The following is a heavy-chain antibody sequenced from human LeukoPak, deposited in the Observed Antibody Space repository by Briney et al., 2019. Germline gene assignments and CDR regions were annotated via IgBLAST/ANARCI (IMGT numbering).Heavy chain of an antibody. D-gene: IGHD2-15*01. Sequence: ASVKVSCKASGYTFTSYYMHWVRQAPGQGLEWMGWINTNTGNPTYAQGFTGRFVFSLDTSVSTAYLQISSLKAEDTAVYYCARAPHCSGGSCYSIWFDPWGQGTLVTVSS. J-gene: IGHJ5*02. CDR3: ARAPHCSGGSCYSIWFDP. CDR1: GYTFTSYY. CDR2: INTNTGNP. V-gene: IGHV7-4-1*02.